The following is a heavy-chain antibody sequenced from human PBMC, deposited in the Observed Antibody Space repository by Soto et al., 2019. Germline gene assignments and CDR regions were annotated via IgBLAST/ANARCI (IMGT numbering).Heavy chain of an antibody. Sequence: SETLSLTCTVSGGSISSSSYYWGWIRQPPGKGLEWIGSIYYSGSTYYNPSLKSRVTISVDTSKNQFSLKLSSVTAADTAVYYCARHGHYDYVWGTVDYWGQGNLVTVSS. D-gene: IGHD3-16*01. CDR3: ARHGHYDYVWGTVDY. V-gene: IGHV4-39*01. CDR1: GGSISSSSYY. CDR2: IYYSGST. J-gene: IGHJ4*02.